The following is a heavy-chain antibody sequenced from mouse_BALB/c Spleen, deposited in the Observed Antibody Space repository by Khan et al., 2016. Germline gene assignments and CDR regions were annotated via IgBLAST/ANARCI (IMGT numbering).Heavy chain of an antibody. J-gene: IGHJ2*01. CDR2: ISPGDGDI. Sequence: QVQLKQSDAELVKPGASVKISCKASGYTFTDHAIHWVKQKPEQGLEWIGYISPGDGDIKYTEKFKGKASLTADKSSSAAYMHINSLTSDDSAVYFCKSSRNPLFSYWGLCTTLTVSS. CDR1: GYTFTDHA. D-gene: IGHD3-1*01. V-gene: IGHV1S53*02. CDR3: KSSRNPLFSY.